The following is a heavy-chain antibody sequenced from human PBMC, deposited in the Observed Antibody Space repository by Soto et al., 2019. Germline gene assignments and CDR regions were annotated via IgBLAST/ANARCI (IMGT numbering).Heavy chain of an antibody. J-gene: IGHJ4*02. V-gene: IGHV4-4*07. CDR1: GGSISPYY. D-gene: IGHD2-2*01. CDR3: ARYSVVPSAHFDH. Sequence: QVQLQESGPGLVKPSETLSLTCTVSGGSISPYYWTWIRQSAAKGLEWIGRIYVTGDTSYDPSLQSRVSMSIDTSKNQFSLTLYSVTAADTAVYYCARYSVVPSAHFDHWGPGTLVTVSS. CDR2: IYVTGDT.